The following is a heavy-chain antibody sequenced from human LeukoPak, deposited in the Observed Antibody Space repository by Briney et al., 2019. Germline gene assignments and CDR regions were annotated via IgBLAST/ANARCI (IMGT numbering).Heavy chain of an antibody. D-gene: IGHD3-22*01. Sequence: GGSLRLSCAASGFTFDDYGMSWVRQAPGKGLEWVSGINWNGGSTGYADSVKGRFTISRDNAKNSLYLQMNSLRAEDTALYHCARDSTYYYDSSGYYYDYWGQGTLVTVSS. CDR2: INWNGGST. CDR1: GFTFDDYG. J-gene: IGHJ4*02. CDR3: ARDSTYYYDSSGYYYDY. V-gene: IGHV3-20*01.